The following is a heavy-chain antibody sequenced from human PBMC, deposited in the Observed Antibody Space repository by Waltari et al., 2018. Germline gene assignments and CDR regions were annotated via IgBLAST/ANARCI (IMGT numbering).Heavy chain of an antibody. CDR2: INPNSGGT. CDR1: GYTFTGYY. D-gene: IGHD1-1*01. V-gene: IGHV1-2*06. J-gene: IGHJ4*02. CDR3: ARVERLGSYFDY. Sequence: QVQLVQSGAEVKKPGASVKVSCKASGYTFTGYYMHWVRQAPGQGLEWMGRINPNSGGTNYAQKVQGRVTMTRDTSISTAYMELSRLRSDDTAVYYCARVERLGSYFDYWGQGTLVTVSS.